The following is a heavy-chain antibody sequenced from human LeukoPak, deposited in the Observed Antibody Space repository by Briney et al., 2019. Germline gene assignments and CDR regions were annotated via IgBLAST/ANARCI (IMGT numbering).Heavy chain of an antibody. D-gene: IGHD3-22*01. CDR3: VRGNYDNRGYSNAFDI. Sequence: SETLSLTCTVSGASISSSYWSWIRQPPGKRLEWIGYIYYNGNTNSNPSLKSRVTISADTSKNQFSLNLSSVTAADTAVYYCVRGNYDNRGYSNAFDIWGQGAMVTVSP. V-gene: IGHV4-59*01. CDR2: IYYNGNT. J-gene: IGHJ3*02. CDR1: GASISSSY.